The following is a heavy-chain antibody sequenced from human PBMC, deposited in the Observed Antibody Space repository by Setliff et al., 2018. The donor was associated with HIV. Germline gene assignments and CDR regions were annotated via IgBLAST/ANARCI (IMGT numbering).Heavy chain of an antibody. CDR1: GFTISSYW. CDR3: AKAQWLLSHWGFDP. Sequence: GGSLRLSCGASGFTISSYWVTWVRQAPGKGLEWVSAISGSGDSTLYADSVQGRFTISRDNSKNTLYLQMSSLRAEDTAVYYCAKAQWLLSHWGFDPWGQGTLVTVSS. V-gene: IGHV3-23*01. D-gene: IGHD3-3*01. CDR2: ISGSGDST. J-gene: IGHJ5*02.